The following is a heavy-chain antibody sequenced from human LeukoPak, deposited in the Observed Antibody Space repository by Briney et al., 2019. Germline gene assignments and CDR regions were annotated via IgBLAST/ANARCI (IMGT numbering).Heavy chain of an antibody. Sequence: SVKVSCKASGGTFSSYAISWVRQAPGQGLEWMGGIIPIFGTANYAQKLQGRVTMTTDTSTSTAYMELRSLRSDDTAVYYCARGVLLWFGELLPPNYYYMDVWGKGTTVTVSS. CDR1: GGTFSSYA. D-gene: IGHD3-10*01. CDR2: IIPIFGTA. CDR3: ARGVLLWFGELLPPNYYYMDV. V-gene: IGHV1-69*05. J-gene: IGHJ6*03.